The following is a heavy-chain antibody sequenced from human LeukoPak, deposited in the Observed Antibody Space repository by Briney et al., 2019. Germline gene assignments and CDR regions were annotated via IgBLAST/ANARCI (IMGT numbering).Heavy chain of an antibody. CDR1: GCSISSSTFY. Sequence: PSGTLSLTCTVSGCSISSSTFYWGWLPQPPGKGLVCIGSRYYSGSNYYNPSLKRRVIISVDTSKKQFPLKLSSVTAADTAVYYCARDMGYCSSTSCYPPSWGQGTLVTVSS. V-gene: IGHV4-39*02. D-gene: IGHD2-2*01. J-gene: IGHJ5*02. CDR3: ARDMGYCSSTSCYPPS. CDR2: RYYSGSN.